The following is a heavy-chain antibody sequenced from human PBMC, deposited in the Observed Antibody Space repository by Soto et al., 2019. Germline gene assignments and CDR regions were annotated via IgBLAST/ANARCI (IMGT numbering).Heavy chain of an antibody. CDR3: ARSRGGSPDAFDI. V-gene: IGHV4-59*01. Sequence: SETLSLTCTVSGGSISSYYWSWIRQPPGKGLEWIGYIYYSGSTNYNPSLKSRVTISVDTSKNQFSLKLSSVTAADTAVYYCARSRGGSPDAFDIWGQGTMVTVSS. CDR2: IYYSGST. J-gene: IGHJ3*02. CDR1: GGSISSYY. D-gene: IGHD3-16*01.